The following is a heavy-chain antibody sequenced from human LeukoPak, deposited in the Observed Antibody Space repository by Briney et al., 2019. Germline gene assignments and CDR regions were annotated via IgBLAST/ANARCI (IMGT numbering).Heavy chain of an antibody. Sequence: ASVKVSCRTSGYTFTTYAMHWVRQAPGQRLEWMGWINAGNDKTKYSQKFQGRVTITRDTSASTAYMELSSLRSEDTAIYYCARVGCGGDCYYIFQYWGQGTLAIVSS. CDR3: ARVGCGGDCYYIFQY. D-gene: IGHD2-21*02. CDR1: GYTFTTYA. CDR2: INAGNDKT. V-gene: IGHV1-3*01. J-gene: IGHJ1*01.